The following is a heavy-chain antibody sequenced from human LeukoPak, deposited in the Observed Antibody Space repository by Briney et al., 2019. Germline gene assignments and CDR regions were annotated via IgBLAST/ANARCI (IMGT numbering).Heavy chain of an antibody. CDR3: ARALLPYCSSTSCYAFAY. CDR2: ISAYNGNT. J-gene: IGHJ4*02. Sequence: ASVKVSCKASGYTFTSYGISWVRQAPGQGLEGMGWISAYNGNTNYAQKLQGRVTITTDTSTSTAYMKLRSLRSDDTAVYYCARALLPYCSSTSCYAFAYWGQGTLVTVSS. CDR1: GYTFTSYG. D-gene: IGHD2-2*01. V-gene: IGHV1-18*01.